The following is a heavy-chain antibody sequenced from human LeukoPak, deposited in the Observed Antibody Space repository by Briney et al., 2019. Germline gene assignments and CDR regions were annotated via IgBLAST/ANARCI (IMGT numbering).Heavy chain of an antibody. Sequence: GGSLRLSCAASGFTFSSYSMNWVRQAPGKGLEWVSYISSSSSTIYYADSVKGRFTISRDNAKNSLYLQMNSLRAEDTAVYYCARALGGSPFDYWGQGTLVTVSS. J-gene: IGHJ4*02. D-gene: IGHD1-26*01. CDR1: GFTFSSYS. V-gene: IGHV3-48*01. CDR3: ARALGGSPFDY. CDR2: ISSSSSTI.